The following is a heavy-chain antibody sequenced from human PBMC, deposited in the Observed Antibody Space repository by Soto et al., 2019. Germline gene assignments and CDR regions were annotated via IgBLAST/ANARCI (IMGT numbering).Heavy chain of an antibody. Sequence: SETLSLTCTVSGGSISSGDYYWSWIRQPPGKGLEWIEYIYYSGSTYYNPSLKSRVTISVDTSKNQFSLKLSSVTAAGTAVYYCARDWGVIYYDSTSTWFDPWGQGTQVTVSS. CDR2: IYYSGST. J-gene: IGHJ5*02. CDR1: GGSISSGDYY. V-gene: IGHV4-30-4*01. D-gene: IGHD3-22*01. CDR3: ARDWGVIYYDSTSTWFDP.